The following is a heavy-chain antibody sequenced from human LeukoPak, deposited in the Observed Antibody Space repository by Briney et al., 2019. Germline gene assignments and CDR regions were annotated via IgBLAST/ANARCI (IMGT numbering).Heavy chain of an antibody. CDR2: FDPEDGET. J-gene: IGHJ6*03. D-gene: IGHD2-15*01. CDR1: GYTLTELS. V-gene: IGHV1-24*01. Sequence: ASVKVSCKVSGYTLTELSMHWVRQAPGKGLEWMGGFDPEDGETIYAQKFQGRVTMTEDTSTDTAYMELGSLRSEDTAVYYCATAGVVAAPYHYYYYYMDVWGKGTTVTVSS. CDR3: ATAGVVAAPYHYYYYYMDV.